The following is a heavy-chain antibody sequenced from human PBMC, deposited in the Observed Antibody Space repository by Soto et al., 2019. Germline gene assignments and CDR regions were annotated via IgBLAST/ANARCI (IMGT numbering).Heavy chain of an antibody. CDR3: AKDFSGWYGSSEYGF. CDR2: ISYDGSNK. CDR1: GFTFSSDG. V-gene: IGHV3-30*18. D-gene: IGHD6-19*01. J-gene: IGHJ4*02. Sequence: QVQLVESGGGVVQPGRSLRLSCADSGFTFSSDGMHWVRQAPGKGLEWVAVISYDGSNKYYADSVKGRFTISRDNSKNTLYLQMNSLRAEDTAVYYCAKDFSGWYGSSEYGFWGQGTLVTVSS.